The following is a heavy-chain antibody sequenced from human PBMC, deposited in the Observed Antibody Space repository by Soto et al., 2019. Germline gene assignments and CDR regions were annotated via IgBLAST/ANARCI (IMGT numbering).Heavy chain of an antibody. CDR1: RFTFSKYW. D-gene: IGHD3-16*02. CDR3: ARDQGYLDY. J-gene: IGHJ4*02. V-gene: IGHV3-7*01. Sequence: EVQLVESGGGLVQPGGSLRLSCAASRFTFSKYWMSWVRQAPGKGPEWVANISPAGSEKFYVGSVKGRFTISRDNAENSLFLQRNSLRAEDTDVYYCARDQGYLDYWGQGAPVTVSS. CDR2: ISPAGSEK.